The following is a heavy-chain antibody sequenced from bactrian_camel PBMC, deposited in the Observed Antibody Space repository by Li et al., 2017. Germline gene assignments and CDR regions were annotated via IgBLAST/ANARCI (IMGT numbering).Heavy chain of an antibody. D-gene: IGHD2*01. J-gene: IGHJ4*01. CDR2: IASDDSTT. Sequence: QLVESGGGLVQPGGSLRLSCAASGFTFDDYGMGWIRQASGKGLEWVSTIASDDSTTYYSESLKGRFTISRDDAKSTVYLQMNSLKAEDTAEYYCVSLVGRPLVHQGTQVTVS. V-gene: IGHV3-1*01. CDR1: GFTFDDYG.